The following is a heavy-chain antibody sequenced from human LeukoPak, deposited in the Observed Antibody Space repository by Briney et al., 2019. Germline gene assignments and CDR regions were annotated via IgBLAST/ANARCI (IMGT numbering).Heavy chain of an antibody. Sequence: SETLSLTCAVYGGSFSGYYWSWIRQPPGKGLEWIGEIYHSGSTNYNPSLKSRVTISVDTSKNQFSLKLSSVTAADTAVYYCAREYSIITYYYYYMDVWGKGTTVTVSS. CDR1: GGSFSGYY. CDR3: AREYSIITYYYYYMDV. V-gene: IGHV4-34*01. CDR2: IYHSGST. D-gene: IGHD6-6*01. J-gene: IGHJ6*03.